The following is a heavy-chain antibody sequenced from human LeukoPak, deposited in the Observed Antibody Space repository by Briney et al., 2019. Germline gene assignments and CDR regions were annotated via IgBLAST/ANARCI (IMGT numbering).Heavy chain of an antibody. CDR1: GGSISSGGYY. CDR2: IYYSGST. CDR3: ASRGRGAMANFDY. V-gene: IGHV4-31*03. D-gene: IGHD5-18*01. J-gene: IGHJ4*02. Sequence: PSETLSLTCTVSGGSISSGGYYWSWIRQHPGKGLEWIGYIYYSGSTYYDPSLKSRVTISVDTSKNQFSLKLSSVTAADTAVYYCASRGRGAMANFDYWGQGTLVTVSS.